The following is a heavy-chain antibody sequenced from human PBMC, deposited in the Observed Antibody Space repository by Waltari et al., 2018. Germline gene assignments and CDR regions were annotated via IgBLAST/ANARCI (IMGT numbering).Heavy chain of an antibody. CDR3: ASVSGYDFYFDY. Sequence: QVQLVQSGAEVKKPGSSVKVSCQASGGTFSVYAISWVRQAPGQGLEWMGGIIPIFGTATYAQKFQGGVTITADESTSTAYMELSSLRSEDTAVYYCASVSGYDFYFDYWGQGTLVTVSS. J-gene: IGHJ4*02. CDR1: GGTFSVYA. CDR2: IIPIFGTA. V-gene: IGHV1-69*01. D-gene: IGHD5-12*01.